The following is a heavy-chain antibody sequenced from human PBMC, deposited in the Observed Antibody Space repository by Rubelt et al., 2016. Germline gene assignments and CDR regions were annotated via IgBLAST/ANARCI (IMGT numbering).Heavy chain of an antibody. CDR3: ARGDPDRGSRTVTLDY. J-gene: IGHJ4*02. CDR1: GGSFSGYY. D-gene: IGHD4-17*01. V-gene: IGHV4-34*01. Sequence: QVQLQQWGAGLLKPSETLSLTCAVYGGSFSGYYWSWIRQPPGKGLEWVGEINPSGSTNYNPSRKSRVTISVDTSKNQFSLKLSSVTAADTAVYYCARGDPDRGSRTVTLDYWGQGTLVTVSS. CDR2: INPSGST.